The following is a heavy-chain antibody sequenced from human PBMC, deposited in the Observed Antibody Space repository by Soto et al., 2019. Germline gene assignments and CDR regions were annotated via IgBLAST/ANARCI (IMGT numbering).Heavy chain of an antibody. D-gene: IGHD3-16*01. V-gene: IGHV1-8*01. CDR3: ARGLAMTSFGGESWFYP. Sequence: GASVKVCCKASGYTFTSYGINWVRQATGQGLEWMGWMNPNSGNTGYAQKFQGRVTMTRNTSISTAYMELSSLRSEDTAVYYCARGLAMTSFGGESWFYPWGQGTLVTVSS. J-gene: IGHJ5*02. CDR2: MNPNSGNT. CDR1: GYTFTSYG.